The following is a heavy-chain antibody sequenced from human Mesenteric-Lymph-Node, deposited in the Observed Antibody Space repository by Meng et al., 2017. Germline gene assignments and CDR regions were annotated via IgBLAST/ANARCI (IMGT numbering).Heavy chain of an antibody. J-gene: IGHJ4*02. CDR2: IIPIFGTA. V-gene: IGHV1-69*01. D-gene: IGHD3-10*01. Sequence: QGQRVESGAEVKKPWSSVKVPCKASGGTFSSYAISWVRQAPGQGLEWMGGIIPIFGTANYAQKFQGRVTITADESTSTAYMELSSLRSEDTAVYYCARSITMVRGDAAFDYWGQGTLVTVSS. CDR1: GGTFSSYA. CDR3: ARSITMVRGDAAFDY.